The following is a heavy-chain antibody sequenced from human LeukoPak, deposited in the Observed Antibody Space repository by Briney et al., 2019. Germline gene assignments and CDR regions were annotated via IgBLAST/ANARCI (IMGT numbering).Heavy chain of an antibody. Sequence: PGGSLRLSCAVSGFXVSSNYITWVRQAPGKGLEWVSVIYSGGRTYYADSVKGRFTTSRDNSKNTLYLQMNSLRAEDTAVYYCARAPDGYEAFDIWGQGTMVAVSS. CDR3: ARAPDGYEAFDI. J-gene: IGHJ3*02. V-gene: IGHV3-66*01. CDR1: GFXVSSNY. D-gene: IGHD3-22*01. CDR2: IYSGGRT.